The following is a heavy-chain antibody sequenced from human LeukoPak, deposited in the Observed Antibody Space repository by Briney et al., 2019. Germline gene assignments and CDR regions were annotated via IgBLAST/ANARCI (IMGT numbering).Heavy chain of an antibody. Sequence: SETLSLTCAVYGGSFSGYYWSWIRQPPGKGLEWIGEINHSGSTDYNPSLKSRVTISVDTSKNQFSLKLSSVTAADTAVYYCARGQLEYIAVAVENWFDPWGQGTLVTVSS. D-gene: IGHD6-19*01. CDR1: GGSFSGYY. CDR3: ARGQLEYIAVAVENWFDP. J-gene: IGHJ5*02. CDR2: INHSGST. V-gene: IGHV4-34*01.